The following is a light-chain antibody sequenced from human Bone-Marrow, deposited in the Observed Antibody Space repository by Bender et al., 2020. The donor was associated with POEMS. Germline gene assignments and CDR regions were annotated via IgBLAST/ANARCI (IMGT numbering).Light chain of an antibody. CDR1: GSDVGAYNY. CDR3: VAWDASLNGWV. Sequence: QSALTQPPSASGSPGQSVTISCAGTGSDVGAYNYVSWYQQHPGKAPKLMISEVNKRPSGVPDRFSGSKSGNTASLAITGLQSDDEAIYFCVAWDASLNGWVFGGGTKLTVL. J-gene: IGLJ3*02. CDR2: EVN. V-gene: IGLV2-8*01.